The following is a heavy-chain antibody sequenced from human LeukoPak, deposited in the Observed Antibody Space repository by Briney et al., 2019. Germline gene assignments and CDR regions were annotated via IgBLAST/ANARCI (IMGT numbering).Heavy chain of an antibody. CDR1: GFTFSSYG. CDR3: AKGFVKYYFDY. CDR2: ISYDGSNK. D-gene: IGHD3-10*01. J-gene: IGHJ4*02. V-gene: IGHV3-30*18. Sequence: GGALRLSCAASGFTFSSYGTHWGRQAPGKGLEGVAVISYDGSNKYYADSVRGRFTISRDNSNHTLYLQMNSLRAEDTAVYYCAKGFVKYYFDYWGQGTLVTVSS.